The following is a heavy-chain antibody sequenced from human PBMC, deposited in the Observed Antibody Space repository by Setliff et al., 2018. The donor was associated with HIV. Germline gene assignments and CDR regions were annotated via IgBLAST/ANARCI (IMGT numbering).Heavy chain of an antibody. Sequence: PSETLSLTCSVSGGSFSGYHWNWIRQPAGKGLEWIGRIYYTGNTDYNPSLKSRVTMSMDTSKNQISLKLSSVTAADTAVFYCAREFYHYDSSDYYSDYYYYYMDVWGKGTTVTVSS. CDR3: AREFYHYDSSDYYSDYYYYYMDV. J-gene: IGHJ6*03. CDR2: IYYTGNT. D-gene: IGHD3-22*01. CDR1: GGSFSGYH. V-gene: IGHV4-4*07.